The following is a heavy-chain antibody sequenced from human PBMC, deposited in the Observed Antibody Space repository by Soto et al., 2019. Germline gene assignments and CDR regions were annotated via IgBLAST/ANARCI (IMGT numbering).Heavy chain of an antibody. CDR2: IKQDGSEK. CDR3: ARDESGRYYNYMSG. V-gene: IGHV3-7*01. J-gene: IGHJ6*03. Sequence: GGSLRLSCAPSGFTLSSYWMSWVRQAPGKGLEWVANIKQDGSEKYYVDSVKGRFTISRDNAKNSLYLQMNSLRAEHTAVYYRARDESGRYYNYMSGGGKGTRCTFS. CDR1: GFTLSSYW. D-gene: IGHD5-12*01.